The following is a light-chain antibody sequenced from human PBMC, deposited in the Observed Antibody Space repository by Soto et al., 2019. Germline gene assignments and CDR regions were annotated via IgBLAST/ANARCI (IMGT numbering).Light chain of an antibody. CDR1: QGVNTY. Sequence: ESVLTQSPGTLSLSPGERATLSCRASQGVNTYLAWYQQKPGQAPRLLIYGASNRATGIPDRFSGSGSGTDFTLTISRLEPEDFAVYYCQQYGSAPLTFGGGTKVEIK. CDR3: QQYGSAPLT. V-gene: IGKV3-20*01. J-gene: IGKJ4*01. CDR2: GAS.